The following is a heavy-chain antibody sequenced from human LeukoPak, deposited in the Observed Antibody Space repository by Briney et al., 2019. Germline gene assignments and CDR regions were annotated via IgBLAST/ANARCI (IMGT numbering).Heavy chain of an antibody. CDR2: IGSVSSPV. V-gene: IGHV3-48*04. CDR1: GLTFSSDS. Sequence: GGSLRLSCAASGLTFSSDSMTWVRQAPGKGLEWIAYIGSVSSPVFYANSVKGRFTVSRDNAKNSLYLQMNSLRAEDTAVYYCAVGCSTSCPFDYWGQGTLVTVSS. CDR3: AVGCSTSCPFDY. D-gene: IGHD2-2*01. J-gene: IGHJ4*02.